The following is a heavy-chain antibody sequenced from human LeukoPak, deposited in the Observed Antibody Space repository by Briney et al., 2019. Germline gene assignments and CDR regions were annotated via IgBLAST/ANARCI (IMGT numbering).Heavy chain of an antibody. Sequence: GGSLRLSCAASGLTFSNYWMDWVRQAPGKGLAWVSTISGGSGSTYCADSVKGRFTISRDNSKNTLYLQMNSLRDEDTAVYYCAKHRFESGGYHSTDWGQGTLVTVSS. CDR1: GLTFSNYW. CDR2: ISGGSGST. V-gene: IGHV3-23*01. CDR3: AKHRFESGGYHSTD. D-gene: IGHD3-22*01. J-gene: IGHJ4*02.